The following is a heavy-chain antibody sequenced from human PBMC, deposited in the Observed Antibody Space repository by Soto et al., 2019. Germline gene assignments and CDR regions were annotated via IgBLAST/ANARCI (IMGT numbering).Heavy chain of an antibody. J-gene: IGHJ6*02. V-gene: IGHV1-69*13. CDR2: IIPIFGTA. CDR3: ASGPHCSSTSWYYYYGMDV. CDR1: GGTFSSYA. D-gene: IGHD2-2*01. Sequence: SVKVSCKASGGTFSSYAISWVRQAPGQGLEWMGGIIPIFGTANYAQKFQGRVTITADESTSTAYMELSSLRSEDTAVYYCASGPHCSSTSWYYYYGMDVWGQGTTVTVSS.